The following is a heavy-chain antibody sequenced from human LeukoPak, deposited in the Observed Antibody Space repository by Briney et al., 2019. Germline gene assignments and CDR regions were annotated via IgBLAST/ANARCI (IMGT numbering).Heavy chain of an antibody. D-gene: IGHD3-22*01. CDR2: ISGSGGST. J-gene: IGHJ4*02. CDR1: GFTFSSYA. V-gene: IGHV3-23*01. CDR3: AKGATYYYDSSGYYSDY. Sequence: PGGSLRLSCAASGFTFSSYAMSWVRQAPGKGLEWVSAISGSGGSTYYADSVKGRFTISRDNSKNTLYLQMNSLRAEDTAVYYCAKGATYYYDSSGYYSDYWGQGTLVTVSS.